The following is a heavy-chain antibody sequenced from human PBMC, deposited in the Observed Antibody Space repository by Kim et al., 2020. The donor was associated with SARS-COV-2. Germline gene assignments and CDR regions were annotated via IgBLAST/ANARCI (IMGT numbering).Heavy chain of an antibody. J-gene: IGHJ6*02. D-gene: IGHD3-9*01. Sequence: GGSLRLSCAASGFTFSSYSMNWVRQAPGKGLEWVSYISSSSSTIYYADSVKGRFTISRDNAKNSLYLQMNSLRDEDTAVYYCARAKPRRTIFSLVDGMDVWGQGTTVTVSS. CDR1: GFTFSSYS. CDR3: ARAKPRRTIFSLVDGMDV. V-gene: IGHV3-48*02. CDR2: ISSSSSTI.